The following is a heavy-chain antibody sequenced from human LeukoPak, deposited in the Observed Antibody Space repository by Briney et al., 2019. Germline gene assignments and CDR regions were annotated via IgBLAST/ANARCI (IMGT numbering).Heavy chain of an antibody. V-gene: IGHV1-2*02. Sequence: ASVKVSCKASGYTFTGYYMHWVRQAPGQGLEWMGWINPNSGGTNYAQKFQGRVNMTRDTSISTAYMELSRLRSDDTAVYYCARLLTNYYAFDIWGQGTMVTVSS. J-gene: IGHJ3*02. CDR1: GYTFTGYY. CDR2: INPNSGGT. D-gene: IGHD4/OR15-4a*01. CDR3: ARLLTNYYAFDI.